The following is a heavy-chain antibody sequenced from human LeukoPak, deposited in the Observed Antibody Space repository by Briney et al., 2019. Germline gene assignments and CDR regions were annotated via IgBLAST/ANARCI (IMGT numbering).Heavy chain of an antibody. CDR2: ISGNGVST. CDR1: GFTFSTYA. J-gene: IGHJ4*02. CDR3: AKDMYYDILTGVGDY. V-gene: IGHV3-23*01. Sequence: GGSLRLSCAASGFTFSTYAMSWVRQAPGKGLEWVSVISGNGVSTYYADSVKGRFTISRDNSKNTLYLQMNSLRADDTAVYYCAKDMYYDILTGVGDYWGQGTLVTVSS. D-gene: IGHD3-9*01.